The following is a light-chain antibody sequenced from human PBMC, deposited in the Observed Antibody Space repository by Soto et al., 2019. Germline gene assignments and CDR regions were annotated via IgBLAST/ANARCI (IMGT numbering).Light chain of an antibody. J-gene: IGKJ5*01. CDR2: YTS. CDR1: QYVGTR. Sequence: EIVLTQSPATLSSSPGETATLSCRASQYVGTRLAWYQHKPGQAPRLLIYYTSNRATGIPARFSGSGSGTDFTLTISSLEPEDFAVYYCQQRSNWPPITFGQGTRLEIK. CDR3: QQRSNWPPIT. V-gene: IGKV3-11*01.